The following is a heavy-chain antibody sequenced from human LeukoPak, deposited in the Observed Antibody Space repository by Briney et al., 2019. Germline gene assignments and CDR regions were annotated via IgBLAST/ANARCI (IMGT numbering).Heavy chain of an antibody. V-gene: IGHV1-18*01. CDR1: GYTFTSYG. Sequence: ASVKVSCKASGYTFTSYGISWVRQAPGQGLEWMGWISAYNGNTNYAQKLQGRVTMTTDTSTSTACMELRSLRSDDTAVYYCARDGAIYDYGDYVDHDAFDIWGQGTMVTVSS. J-gene: IGHJ3*02. D-gene: IGHD4-17*01. CDR2: ISAYNGNT. CDR3: ARDGAIYDYGDYVDHDAFDI.